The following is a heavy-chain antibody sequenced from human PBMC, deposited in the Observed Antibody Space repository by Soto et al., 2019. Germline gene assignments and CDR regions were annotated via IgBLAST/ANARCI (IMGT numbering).Heavy chain of an antibody. Sequence: SSETLSLTCTVSGGSVSSGSYYWSWIRQPPGKGLEWIGYIYYSGSTNYNPSLKSRVTISVDTSKNQFSLKLSSVTAADTAVYYCARGPQPYYYDSRNGFDTWGQGTLVTVSS. CDR2: IYYSGST. CDR1: GGSVSSGSYY. J-gene: IGHJ5*02. V-gene: IGHV4-61*01. CDR3: ARGPQPYYYDSRNGFDT. D-gene: IGHD3-22*01.